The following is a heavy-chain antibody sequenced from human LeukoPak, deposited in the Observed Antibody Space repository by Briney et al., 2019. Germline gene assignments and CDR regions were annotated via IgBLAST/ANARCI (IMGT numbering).Heavy chain of an antibody. Sequence: GGSLRLSCAASGFTFDDYAMHWVRQAPGKGLEWVSGISWNSGSIGYADSVKGRFTISRDNAKNSLYLQMNSLRAEDTALYYCAKAQAVQYGDYLREDAFDIWGQGTMVTVSS. D-gene: IGHD4-17*01. J-gene: IGHJ3*02. CDR3: AKAQAVQYGDYLREDAFDI. V-gene: IGHV3-9*01. CDR1: GFTFDDYA. CDR2: ISWNSGSI.